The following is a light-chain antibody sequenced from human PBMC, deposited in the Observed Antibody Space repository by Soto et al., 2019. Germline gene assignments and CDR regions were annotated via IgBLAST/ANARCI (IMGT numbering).Light chain of an antibody. Sequence: QSALTQPPSASGSPGQSVTISCTGTSSDVGGYNYVSWYQQHPGKAPKLMIYEVSKRPSGVPDRFSGSKSGNTASLTVSGLQADDEADYYCSSYAGSNANVFGSGTKAAVL. CDR3: SSYAGSNANV. V-gene: IGLV2-8*01. CDR1: SSDVGGYNY. CDR2: EVS. J-gene: IGLJ1*01.